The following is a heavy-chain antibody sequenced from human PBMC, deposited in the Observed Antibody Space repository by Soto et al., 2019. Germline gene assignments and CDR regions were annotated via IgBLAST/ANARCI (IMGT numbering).Heavy chain of an antibody. Sequence: GGSLRLSCAASGFTFSSYAMSWVRQAPGKGLEWVSAISGSGGSTYYADSVKGRFTISRDNSKNTLYLQMNSLRAEDTAVYYCAKDHGLFLFGGIDYWGQGTLVTVSS. CDR2: ISGSGGST. V-gene: IGHV3-23*01. CDR1: GFTFSSYA. J-gene: IGHJ4*02. D-gene: IGHD3-16*01. CDR3: AKDHGLFLFGGIDY.